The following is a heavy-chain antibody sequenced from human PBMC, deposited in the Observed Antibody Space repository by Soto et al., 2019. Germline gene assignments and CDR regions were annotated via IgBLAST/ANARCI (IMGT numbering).Heavy chain of an antibody. Sequence: ASVKVSCKASGYTFASYAISWMRQAPGQGLEWMGWISAYNGNTNFAQKLQGRVTMTTDTSTSTAYMELRSLRSDDTAVYYCARVVATVAGPYGMDVWGQGTTVTVSS. CDR3: ARVVATVAGPYGMDV. CDR2: ISAYNGNT. V-gene: IGHV1-18*01. CDR1: GYTFASYA. J-gene: IGHJ6*02. D-gene: IGHD6-19*01.